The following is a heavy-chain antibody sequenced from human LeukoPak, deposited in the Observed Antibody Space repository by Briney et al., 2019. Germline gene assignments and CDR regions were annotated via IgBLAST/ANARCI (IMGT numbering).Heavy chain of an antibody. CDR1: GGSFSGYY. J-gene: IGHJ5*02. Sequence: SETLSLTCAVYGGSFSGYYWSWIRQPPGKGLELIGEINHSGSTNYNPSLKSRVTISVDTSKNQFSLKLSSVTAADTAVYYCARGLGIGGSYLNFNWFDPWGQGTLVTVSS. CDR2: INHSGST. CDR3: ARGLGIGGSYLNFNWFDP. V-gene: IGHV4-34*01. D-gene: IGHD1-26*01.